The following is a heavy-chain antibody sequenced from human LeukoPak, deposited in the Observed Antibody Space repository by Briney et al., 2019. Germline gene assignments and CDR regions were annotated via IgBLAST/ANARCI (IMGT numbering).Heavy chain of an antibody. D-gene: IGHD3-22*01. CDR1: GGTFSSYA. V-gene: IGHV1-69*06. Sequence: SVKVSCKASGGTFSSYAISWVRQAPGQGLEWMGGIIPIFGTANYAQKFQGRVTITADKSTSTAYMELSSLRSEDTAVYYCARVRGDYDSSGYYYGAPYYFDYWGQGTLVTVSS. J-gene: IGHJ4*02. CDR3: ARVRGDYDSSGYYYGAPYYFDY. CDR2: IIPIFGTA.